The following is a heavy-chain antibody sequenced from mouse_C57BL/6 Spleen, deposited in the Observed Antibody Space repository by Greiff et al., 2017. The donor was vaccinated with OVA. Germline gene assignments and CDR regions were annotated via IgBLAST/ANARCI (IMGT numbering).Heavy chain of an antibody. CDR1: GYSITSDY. Sequence: EVMLVESGPGLAKPSQTLSLTCSVTGYSITSDYWNWIRKFPGNKLEYMGYISYSGSTYYNPSLKSRISITRDTSKNQYYLQLNSVTTEDTATYYCARSPTYYGSSHYYFDYWGQGTTLTVSS. V-gene: IGHV3-8*01. CDR2: ISYSGST. D-gene: IGHD1-1*01. CDR3: ARSPTYYGSSHYYFDY. J-gene: IGHJ2*01.